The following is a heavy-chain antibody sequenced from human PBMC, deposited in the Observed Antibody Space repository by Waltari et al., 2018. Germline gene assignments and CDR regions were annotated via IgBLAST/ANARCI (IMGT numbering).Heavy chain of an antibody. Sequence: QVQLQESGPGLVKPSETLSLTCAVSGYSISSGYYWGWIRQPPGKGLEWIGSIYHSGSTYYNPSLKSRVTISVDTSKNQFSLKLSSVTAADTAVYYCARGPSGWYSGSYPYAFDIWGQGTMVTVSS. J-gene: IGHJ3*02. CDR2: IYHSGST. CDR1: GYSISSGYY. CDR3: ARGPSGWYSGSYPYAFDI. V-gene: IGHV4-38-2*01. D-gene: IGHD1-26*01.